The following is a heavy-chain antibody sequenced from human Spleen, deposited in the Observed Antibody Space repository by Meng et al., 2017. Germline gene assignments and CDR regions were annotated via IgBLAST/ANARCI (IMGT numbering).Heavy chain of an antibody. CDR1: GGPISSGRYY. V-gene: IGHV4-39*07. CDR2: VYYSGIT. Sequence: QVHFQEPGPVLVKPPATPPLLVPVSGGPISSGRYYWNWIRQPPGKGLEWIGSVYYSGITYYNPSLESRVTISVDTSKNQFSLKLSSVTAADTAVYYCARDLWELRYKAPFDPWGQGILVTVSS. CDR3: ARDLWELRYKAPFDP. D-gene: IGHD3-16*01. J-gene: IGHJ5*02.